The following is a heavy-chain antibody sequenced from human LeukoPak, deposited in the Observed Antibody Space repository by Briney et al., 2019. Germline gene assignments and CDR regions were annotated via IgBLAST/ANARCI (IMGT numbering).Heavy chain of an antibody. CDR2: ISYHARDQ. J-gene: IGHJ4*02. Sequence: GGSLRLSCVASGFKFSDHAMHWVRQAPGKGLEWVTVISYHARDQFYADSVKGRFTVSRDNSRNILYLQMNSLRVEDSAVYYCAAQPCINGICYLDYWGQGALVTVSS. D-gene: IGHD2-8*01. V-gene: IGHV3-30*19. CDR3: AAQPCINGICYLDY. CDR1: GFKFSDHA.